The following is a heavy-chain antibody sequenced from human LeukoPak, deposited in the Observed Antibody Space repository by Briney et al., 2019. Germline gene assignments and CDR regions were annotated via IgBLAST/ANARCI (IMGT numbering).Heavy chain of an antibody. Sequence: SETLSLTCAVYGGSFSGYYWSWIRQPPGKGLEWTGEINHSGSTNYNPSLKSRVTISVDTSKNQFSLKPSSVTAADTAVYYCARKTAAGTVWFDPWGQGTLVTVSS. D-gene: IGHD6-13*01. J-gene: IGHJ5*02. CDR1: GGSFSGYY. V-gene: IGHV4-34*01. CDR2: INHSGST. CDR3: ARKTAAGTVWFDP.